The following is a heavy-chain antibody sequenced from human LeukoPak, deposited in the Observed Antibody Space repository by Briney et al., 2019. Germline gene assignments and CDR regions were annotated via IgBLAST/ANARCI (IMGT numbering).Heavy chain of an antibody. Sequence: GGSLRLSCAASGLTFSSYWMTWVRQAPGKGLEWVANIKQDGSKKSYVDSVKGRFTISRDNAKNSLYLRMNSLRAEDTAIYYCTRVGYIDEGIDYWGQGTLVTVSS. J-gene: IGHJ4*02. CDR2: IKQDGSKK. D-gene: IGHD5-24*01. CDR3: TRVGYIDEGIDY. CDR1: GLTFSSYW. V-gene: IGHV3-7*04.